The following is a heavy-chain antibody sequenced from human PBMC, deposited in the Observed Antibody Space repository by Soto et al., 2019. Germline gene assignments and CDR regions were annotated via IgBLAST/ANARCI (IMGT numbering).Heavy chain of an antibody. V-gene: IGHV3-30*18. D-gene: IGHD6-25*01. CDR2: ISYDGSNK. J-gene: IGHJ6*02. CDR3: AKTYSSDYYYYDGMDV. CDR1: GFTFSSYG. Sequence: QVQLVESGGGVVQPGRSLRLSCAASGFTFSSYGMHWVRQAPGKGLEWVAVISYDGSNKYYADSVKGRFTISRDNSKNTLYLQMNSLRAEDTAVYYCAKTYSSDYYYYDGMDVWGQGTTVTVSS.